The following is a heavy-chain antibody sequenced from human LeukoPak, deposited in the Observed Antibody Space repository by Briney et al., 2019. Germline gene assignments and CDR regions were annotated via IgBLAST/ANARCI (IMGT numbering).Heavy chain of an antibody. CDR2: IYHSGST. V-gene: IGHV4-38-2*02. D-gene: IGHD6-19*01. CDR1: GYSISSGYY. J-gene: IGHJ4*02. CDR3: ARRGRQWLDFDY. Sequence: PSETLSLTCTVSGYSISSGYYWGWIRQPPGKGLEWIGSIYHSGSTYYNPSLKSRVTISVDTSKNQFSLRLSSVTAADTAVYYCARRGRQWLDFDYWGQGTLVTVSS.